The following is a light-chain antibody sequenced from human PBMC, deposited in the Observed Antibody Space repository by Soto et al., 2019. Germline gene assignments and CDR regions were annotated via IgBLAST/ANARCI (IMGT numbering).Light chain of an antibody. CDR3: QQSYSVQYS. J-gene: IGKJ2*03. V-gene: IGKV1-39*01. Sequence: IQMTQAPSSLSASTGDRVTITCRAGQNIDTSLNWYQQKPGKAPKVPIYAASRLQSGFPSRFSGSGSGTSLTLTVRSLQPEDFATYCCQQSYSVQYSFGQGNTLEIK. CDR1: QNIDTS. CDR2: AAS.